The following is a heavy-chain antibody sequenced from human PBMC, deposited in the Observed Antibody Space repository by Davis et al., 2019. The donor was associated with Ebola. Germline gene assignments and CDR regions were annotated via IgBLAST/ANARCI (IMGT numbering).Heavy chain of an antibody. Sequence: GESLKISCNGSGYRFTTYWIGWVRQMPGKGLEWMGIIYPGDSDTTYSPSFQGQVTRSADKSISPAYLQWSSLKASDTAIYYCARGSFWSDPWGQGTLVTVSS. V-gene: IGHV5-51*01. CDR2: IYPGDSDT. CDR3: ARGSFWSDP. CDR1: GYRFTTYW. J-gene: IGHJ5*02.